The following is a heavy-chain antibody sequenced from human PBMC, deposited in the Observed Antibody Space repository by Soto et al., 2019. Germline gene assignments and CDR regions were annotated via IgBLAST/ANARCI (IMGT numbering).Heavy chain of an antibody. V-gene: IGHV4-4*07. J-gene: IGHJ4*02. CDR1: GGSLTKYY. D-gene: IGHD3-3*01. Sequence: SETLSLTCTVSGGSLTKYYGSWIRQPAGKGLEWIGRISTSGNVVSKASLRSRLTMSVDTSKNQFSLRLTSVTAADTAVYYCARDNNDFWSLYPLAFDYWGQGALVTVSS. CDR3: ARDNNDFWSLYPLAFDY. CDR2: ISTSGNV.